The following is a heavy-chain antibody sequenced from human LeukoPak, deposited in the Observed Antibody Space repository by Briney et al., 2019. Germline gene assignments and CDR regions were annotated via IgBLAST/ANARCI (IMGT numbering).Heavy chain of an antibody. CDR1: GFTFSSYG. J-gene: IGHJ4*02. V-gene: IGHV3-30*02. CDR2: IRYDGSNK. Sequence: GGSLRFSCAASGFTFSSYGMHWIRQAPGKGLEWVAFIRYDGSNKYYADSVKGRFTISRDNSKNTLYLQMNSLRAEDTAVYYCAKDQALPGDYWGQGTLVTVSS. CDR3: AKDQALPGDY.